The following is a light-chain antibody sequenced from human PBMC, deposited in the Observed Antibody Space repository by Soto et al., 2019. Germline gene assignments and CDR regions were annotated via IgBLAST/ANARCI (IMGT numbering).Light chain of an antibody. Sequence: QSVLAQPASVSGSPGQSISISCTGTRSDVGGYSHVSWYQQHPGKAPKVMIYDVSNRPSGVSSRFSGSKSGNTAFLTISGLQAEDEADFYCSAFTSRNTYVFGTGTKVTVL. CDR1: RSDVGGYSH. J-gene: IGLJ1*01. V-gene: IGLV2-14*03. CDR3: SAFTSRNTYV. CDR2: DVS.